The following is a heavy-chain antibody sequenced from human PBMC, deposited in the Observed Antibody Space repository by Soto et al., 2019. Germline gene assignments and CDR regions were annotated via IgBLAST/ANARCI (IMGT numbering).Heavy chain of an antibody. D-gene: IGHD3-10*01. CDR2: INPNSGGT. CDR3: ARGGDYYYVSGSYYGY. J-gene: IGHJ4*02. CDR1: GYTFTGYY. V-gene: IGHV1-2*04. Sequence: QVQLVQSGAEVKKPGASVKVSCKASGYTFTGYYMHWVRQAPGQGLEWMGWINPNSGGTNYAQKFQGWVTMTRDTSISTAYMELSRLSSEDTAVYYCARGGDYYYVSGSYYGYWGQGTLVTVSS.